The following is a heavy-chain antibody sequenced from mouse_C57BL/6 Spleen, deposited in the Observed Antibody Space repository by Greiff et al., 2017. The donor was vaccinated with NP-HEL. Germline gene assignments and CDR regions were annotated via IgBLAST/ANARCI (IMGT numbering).Heavy chain of an antibody. V-gene: IGHV5-15*01. J-gene: IGHJ2*01. Sequence: DVKLVESGGGLVQPGGSLKLSCAASGFTFSDYGMAWVRQAPRKGPEWVAFISNLAYSIYYADTVTGRFTISRENAKNTLYLEMSSLRAEDTAMYYCARQASNWDYLGYWGQGTTLTVSS. CDR3: ARQASNWDYLGY. CDR1: GFTFSDYG. CDR2: ISNLAYSI. D-gene: IGHD4-1*01.